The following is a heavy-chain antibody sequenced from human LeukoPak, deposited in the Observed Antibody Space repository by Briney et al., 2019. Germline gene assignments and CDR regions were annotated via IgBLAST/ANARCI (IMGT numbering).Heavy chain of an antibody. CDR1: GFTFSSYG. Sequence: GGSLRLSCAASGFTFSSYGMHWVRQAPGKGLEWVAFIRYDGSNKYYADSVKGRFTISRDNSKNTLYLQMNSLRAEDTAVYYCAKEPGTVTGVGDPIDYWGQGTLVTASS. V-gene: IGHV3-30*02. J-gene: IGHJ4*02. CDR2: IRYDGSNK. D-gene: IGHD4-17*01. CDR3: AKEPGTVTGVGDPIDY.